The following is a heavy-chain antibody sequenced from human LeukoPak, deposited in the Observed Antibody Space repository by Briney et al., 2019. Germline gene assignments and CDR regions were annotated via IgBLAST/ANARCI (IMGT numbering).Heavy chain of an antibody. Sequence: PGGSLRLSCAASGFTFSSYAMHWVRQAPGKGLEWGAVISYDGSNKYYADSVKGRFTISRDNSKNTLYLQMNSLRAEDTAVYYCARLAADYGGNSGYFDYWGQGTLVTVSS. CDR1: GFTFSSYA. V-gene: IGHV3-30*01. CDR3: ARLAADYGGNSGYFDY. CDR2: ISYDGSNK. D-gene: IGHD4-23*01. J-gene: IGHJ4*02.